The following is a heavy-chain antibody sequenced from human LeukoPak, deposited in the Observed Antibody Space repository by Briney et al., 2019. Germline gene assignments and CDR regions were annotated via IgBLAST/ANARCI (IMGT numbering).Heavy chain of an antibody. CDR3: ARARYVNSFYAFDI. CDR2: LSKSGNT. Sequence: SETLSLTCTVSGGSISSYYWSRIRLPPGKGLEWIGYLSKSGNTNYSPSLKSRVTIFGDTSKNQFFLKLSSVTAADTAVYYCARARYVNSFYAFDIWGQGTLVTVSS. D-gene: IGHD3-9*01. V-gene: IGHV4-59*01. CDR1: GGSISSYY. J-gene: IGHJ3*02.